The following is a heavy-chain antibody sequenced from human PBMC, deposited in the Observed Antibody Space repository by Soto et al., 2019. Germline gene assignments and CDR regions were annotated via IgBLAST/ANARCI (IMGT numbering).Heavy chain of an antibody. J-gene: IGHJ3*02. CDR1: GGSISSGGYS. CDR3: ARVSGYYDSSGYYPPPDAFDI. Sequence: SETLYLTCAVSGGSISSGGYSWSWIRRPPGKGLEWIGYIYHSGSTYYNPSLKSRVTISVDRSKNQFSLKLSSVTAADTAVYYCARVSGYYDSSGYYPPPDAFDIWGQGTMVTVSS. D-gene: IGHD3-22*01. V-gene: IGHV4-30-2*01. CDR2: IYHSGST.